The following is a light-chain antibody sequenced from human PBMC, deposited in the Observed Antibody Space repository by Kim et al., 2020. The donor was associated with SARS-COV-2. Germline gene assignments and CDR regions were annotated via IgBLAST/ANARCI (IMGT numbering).Light chain of an antibody. CDR2: GGS. CDR3: QQYGSWT. V-gene: IGKV3-20*01. J-gene: IGKJ1*01. Sequence: VLTQSPGTLSLSPGERATISCRASPSISTTRLAWYQQKPGQAPSLLIYGGSFRASGIPDRFSGSGSGTDFTLTISRLEPEDFAVYFCQQYGSWTFGQGTKGEIK. CDR1: PSISTTR.